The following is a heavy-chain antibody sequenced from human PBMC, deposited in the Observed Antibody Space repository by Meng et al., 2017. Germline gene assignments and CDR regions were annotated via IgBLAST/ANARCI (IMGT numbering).Heavy chain of an antibody. CDR2: IKQDGSEK. CDR3: AKDRAPSAVTRENPY. V-gene: IGHV3-7*03. CDR1: GFTFSSYW. Sequence: GESLKISCAASGFTFSSYWMSWVRQAPGKGLEWVANIKQDGSEKYYVDSVKGRFTISRDNSKNTLYLQMNSLRAEDTAVYYCAKDRAPSAVTRENPYWGQGTLVTVSS. J-gene: IGHJ4*02. D-gene: IGHD4-17*01.